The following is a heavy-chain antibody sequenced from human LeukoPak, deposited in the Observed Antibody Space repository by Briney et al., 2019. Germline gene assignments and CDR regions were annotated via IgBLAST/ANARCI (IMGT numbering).Heavy chain of an antibody. CDR1: GYPFTGYY. V-gene: IGHV1-2*02. J-gene: IGHJ3*02. Sequence: ASVQFSCKASGYPFTGYYMHWVRQAPGQGLEWMGWINPNSGGTNYAQKFQGRVTMTRDTSISTAYMELSRLRSGDTAVYYCARGGDYYDSSGYYDDAFDIWGQGTMVTVSS. CDR3: ARGGDYYDSSGYYDDAFDI. D-gene: IGHD3-22*01. CDR2: INPNSGGT.